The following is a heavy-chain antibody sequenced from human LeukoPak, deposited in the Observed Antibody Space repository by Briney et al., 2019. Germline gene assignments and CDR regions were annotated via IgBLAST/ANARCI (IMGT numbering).Heavy chain of an antibody. Sequence: GGSLRLSCAASGFTFDDYAMHWVRQAPGKGLEWVSGISWNSGSIGYADSVKGRFTISRDNAKNSLYLQMNSLRAEDTALYYCAKDRGAVAGTIDYWGQGILVTVSS. CDR3: AKDRGAVAGTIDY. CDR2: ISWNSGSI. J-gene: IGHJ4*02. CDR1: GFTFDDYA. D-gene: IGHD6-19*01. V-gene: IGHV3-9*01.